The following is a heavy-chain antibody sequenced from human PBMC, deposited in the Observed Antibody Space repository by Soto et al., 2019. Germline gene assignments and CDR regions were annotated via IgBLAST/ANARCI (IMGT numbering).Heavy chain of an antibody. J-gene: IGHJ6*02. Sequence: GGSLRLSCAASGFTFSGSAIHWVRQASGKGLEWVGRIRSKPNTYATSYAASVKGRFTISRDDSKNMAYLQMNSLKTDDTAVYYCSRQVNDYLWGGYRDLDVWGPGTTVTVSS. V-gene: IGHV3-73*01. CDR1: GFTFSGSA. D-gene: IGHD3-16*02. CDR3: SRQVNDYLWGGYRDLDV. CDR2: IRSKPNTYAT.